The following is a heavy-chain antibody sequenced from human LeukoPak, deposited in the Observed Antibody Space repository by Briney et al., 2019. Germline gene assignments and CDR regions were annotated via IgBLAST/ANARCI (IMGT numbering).Heavy chain of an antibody. CDR1: GFTFSSYS. J-gene: IGHJ4*02. Sequence: AGGSLRLSCAASGFTFSSYSMNWVRQAPGKGLEWVSSISSSSSYIYYADSVKGRFTISRDNSKNTLYLQMNSLRAEDTAVYYCARVGRPVGAIKEYYFDYWGQGTLVTVSS. CDR3: ARVGRPVGAIKEYYFDY. V-gene: IGHV3-21*04. CDR2: ISSSSSYI. D-gene: IGHD1-26*01.